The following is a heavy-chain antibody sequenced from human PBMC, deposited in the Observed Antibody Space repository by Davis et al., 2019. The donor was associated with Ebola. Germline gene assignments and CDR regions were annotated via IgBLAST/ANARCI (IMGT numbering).Heavy chain of an antibody. CDR2: ISYDGSNK. J-gene: IGHJ6*04. CDR3: AKDALSLWFGELVYYGMDV. CDR1: GFIFSSYV. V-gene: IGHV3-30*18. Sequence: GGSLRLSCAASGFIFSSYVMSWVRQAPGKGLQWVAVISYDGSNKYYADSVKGRFTISRDNSKNTLYLQMNSLRAEDTAVYYCAKDALSLWFGELVYYGMDVWGKGTTVTVSS. D-gene: IGHD3-10*01.